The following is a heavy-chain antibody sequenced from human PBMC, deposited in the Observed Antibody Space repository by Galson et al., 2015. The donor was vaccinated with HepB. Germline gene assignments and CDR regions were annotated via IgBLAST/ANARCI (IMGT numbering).Heavy chain of an antibody. V-gene: IGHV6-1*01. J-gene: IGHJ4*02. D-gene: IGHD1-26*01. CDR2: TYYRSKWYN. CDR1: GDSVSSNSAA. CDR3: AREGDDSGSYSFDY. Sequence: CAISGDSVSSNSAAWNWIRQSPSRGLEWLGRTYYRSKWYNDYAGSVKSRITINPDISKNQFSLQLNSVTPEDTAVYYCAREGDDSGSYSFDYWGQGTLVTVSS.